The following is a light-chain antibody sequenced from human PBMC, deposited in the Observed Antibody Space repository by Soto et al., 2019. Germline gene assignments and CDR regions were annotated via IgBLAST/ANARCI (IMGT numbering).Light chain of an antibody. CDR2: GAS. V-gene: IGKV3-20*01. Sequence: EIVMTQSPATLSVSPGERATLSFRASQNVDSNYLAWYQQKPGQAPRIIIFGASGRATGIPDRFSGSGSGTDFTLTISRLEPEDFAVYYCQQYGSLSWTFGQGTKVDI. CDR1: QNVDSNY. J-gene: IGKJ1*01. CDR3: QQYGSLSWT.